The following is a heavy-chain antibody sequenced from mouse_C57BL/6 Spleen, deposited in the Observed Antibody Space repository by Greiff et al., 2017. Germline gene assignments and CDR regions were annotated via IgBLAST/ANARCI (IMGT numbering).Heavy chain of an antibody. CDR3: ARDKADYYGEGFDY. D-gene: IGHD1-1*01. Sequence: EVQLVESGGGLVKPGGSLKLSCAASGFTFSSYAMSWVRQTPEKRLEWVATISDGGSYTYYPDNVKGRFTISRDNAKNNLYLQMSHLKSEDTAMYYCARDKADYYGEGFDYWGQGTTLTVSS. V-gene: IGHV5-4*01. CDR2: ISDGGSYT. CDR1: GFTFSSYA. J-gene: IGHJ2*01.